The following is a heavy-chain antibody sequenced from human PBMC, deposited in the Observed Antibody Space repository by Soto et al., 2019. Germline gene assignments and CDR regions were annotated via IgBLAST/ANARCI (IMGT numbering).Heavy chain of an antibody. V-gene: IGHV1-18*01. D-gene: IGHD2-2*01. Sequence: ASVKVSCKASGYTFTSYGISWVRQAPGQGLEWMGWISAYNGNTNYAQKLQGRVTMTTDTSTSTAYMELRSLGSDDTAVYYCAGDRRYCSSTSCPSWGNWFDPWGQGTLVTVSS. J-gene: IGHJ5*02. CDR2: ISAYNGNT. CDR3: AGDRRYCSSTSCPSWGNWFDP. CDR1: GYTFTSYG.